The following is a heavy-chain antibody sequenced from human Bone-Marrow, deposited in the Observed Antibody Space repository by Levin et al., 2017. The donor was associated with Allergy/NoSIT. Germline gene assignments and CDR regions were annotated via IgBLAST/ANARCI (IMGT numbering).Heavy chain of an antibody. D-gene: IGHD6-19*01. CDR3: AKGAGCALYYDDDGMDG. CDR2: ISGSGGST. Sequence: SCAASGFTFSSYAMSWVRQAPGKGLEWVSAISGSGGSTYYADSVKGRFTISRDNSKNTLYLQMNSLRAEDTAVYYCAKGAGCALYYDDDGMDGWGQGTTVTVSS. J-gene: IGHJ6*02. V-gene: IGHV3-23*01. CDR1: GFTFSSYA.